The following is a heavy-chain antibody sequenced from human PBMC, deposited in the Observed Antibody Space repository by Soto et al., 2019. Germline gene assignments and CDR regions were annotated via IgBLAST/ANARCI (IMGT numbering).Heavy chain of an antibody. J-gene: IGHJ4*02. Sequence: EVQLLESGGGLVQPGGSLRLSCAAAGFTFSIYAMSWVRQAPGKGLEWVSAISGSGGSTYYEDSVKGRFTISRDNSKNTLDLQMNSLRADDTAVYYCAKATRGGVDTLIRDYWGQGTLVTVSS. V-gene: IGHV3-23*01. CDR2: ISGSGGST. D-gene: IGHD2-2*01. CDR1: GFTFSIYA. CDR3: AKATRGGVDTLIRDY.